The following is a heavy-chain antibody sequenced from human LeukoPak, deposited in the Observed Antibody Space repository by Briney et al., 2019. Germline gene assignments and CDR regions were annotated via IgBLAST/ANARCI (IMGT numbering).Heavy chain of an antibody. CDR2: INSDGSST. V-gene: IGHV3-74*01. D-gene: IGHD1-26*01. Sequence: GGSLRLSCAASGFTFSSHWMHWVRQAPGKGLVWVSRINSDGSSTNYADSVKGRFTISRDNAKNTLYLQMNSLRAEDTAVYYCAKADEWELHNFDYWGQGTLVTVSS. CDR3: AKADEWELHNFDY. J-gene: IGHJ4*02. CDR1: GFTFSSHW.